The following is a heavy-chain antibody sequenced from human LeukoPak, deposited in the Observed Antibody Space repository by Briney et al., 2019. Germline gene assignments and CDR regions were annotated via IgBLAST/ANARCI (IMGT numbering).Heavy chain of an antibody. CDR3: ARERGSLTGYLSIDY. CDR2: IYITGST. Sequence: SETLSLTCTVSGGSISSGSYYWSWIRQPAGKGLEWIGRIYITGSTNYNPPLKSRVTISVDTSKNQFSLQLRSVTAGDTAVYYCARERGSLTGYLSIDYWGQGTLVTVSS. CDR1: GGSISSGSYY. V-gene: IGHV4-61*02. D-gene: IGHD3-9*01. J-gene: IGHJ4*02.